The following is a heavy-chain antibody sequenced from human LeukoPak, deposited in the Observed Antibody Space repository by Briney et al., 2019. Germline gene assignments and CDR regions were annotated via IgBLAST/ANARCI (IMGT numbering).Heavy chain of an antibody. J-gene: IGHJ4*02. CDR2: IKQDGSEK. D-gene: IGHD1-26*01. CDR1: GFTFSSYW. Sequence: GGSLRLSCAASGFTFSSYWMSWVRQAPGKGLEWVANIKQDGSEKYYVDSVKGRFTISRDNAKNSLYLQMNNLRAEDTAVYYCARDPPYPAPVGATDYWGQGTLVTVSS. V-gene: IGHV3-7*01. CDR3: ARDPPYPAPVGATDY.